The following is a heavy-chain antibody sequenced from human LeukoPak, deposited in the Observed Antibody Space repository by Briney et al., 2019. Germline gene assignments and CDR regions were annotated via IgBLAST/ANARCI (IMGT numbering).Heavy chain of an antibody. CDR2: FDPEDGET. D-gene: IGHD3-10*01. V-gene: IGHV1-24*01. CDR1: GGTFSSYA. Sequence: ASVKVSCKASGGTFSSYAISWVRQAPGKGLEWMGGFDPEDGETIYAQKFQGRVTMTEDTSTDTAYMELSSLRSEDTAVYYCATERKMVRQPKFRNNWFDPWGQGTLVTVSS. CDR3: ATERKMVRQPKFRNNWFDP. J-gene: IGHJ5*02.